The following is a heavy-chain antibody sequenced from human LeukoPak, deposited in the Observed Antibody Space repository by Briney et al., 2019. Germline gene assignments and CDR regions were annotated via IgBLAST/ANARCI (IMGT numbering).Heavy chain of an antibody. CDR1: GFTVSSHY. J-gene: IGHJ4*02. V-gene: IGHV3-53*01. Sequence: GGSLRLSCVASGFTVSSHYMSWVRQAPGKGLEWVSVLHSSGDTYYADSVKGRFTISRDNSKNTLYLQMNSLRAEDTAVYYCARGKVYYCYDYWGQGTLVTVSS. CDR3: ARGKVYYCYDY. CDR2: LHSSGDT. D-gene: IGHD1-26*01.